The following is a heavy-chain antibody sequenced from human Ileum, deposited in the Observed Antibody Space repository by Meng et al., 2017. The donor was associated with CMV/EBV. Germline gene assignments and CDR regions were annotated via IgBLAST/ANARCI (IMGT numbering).Heavy chain of an antibody. Sequence: GGSLRLSCAASGFTFSDYFMSWVRQAPGKGLEWVSYIRSSADGFGVSTFYTDSVRGRFTISRDNPSNSLYLQMNSLRAEDTAVYYCARVGGSWGYYYGMDVWGQGTTVTVSS. V-gene: IGHV3-11*04. CDR3: ARVGGSWGYYYGMDV. CDR1: GFTFSDYF. D-gene: IGHD3-16*01. J-gene: IGHJ6*02. CDR2: IRSSADGFGVST.